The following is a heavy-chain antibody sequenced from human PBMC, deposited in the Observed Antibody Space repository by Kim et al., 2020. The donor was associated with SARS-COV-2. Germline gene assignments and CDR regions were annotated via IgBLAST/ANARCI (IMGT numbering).Heavy chain of an antibody. CDR1: GFTFSTSA. V-gene: IGHV1-58*02. CDR3: AAETYVNSCFWFDP. Sequence: SVKVSCKTSGFTFSTSAIQWVRQTRGQRLEWVGWINVGSGNTKYAQNLQERVTLSRDLSTSTAYMELSSLRSEDTAGDYCAAETYVNSCFWFDPWGQRSLLTVSP. CDR2: INVGSGNT. J-gene: IGHJ5*02. D-gene: IGHD2-2*01.